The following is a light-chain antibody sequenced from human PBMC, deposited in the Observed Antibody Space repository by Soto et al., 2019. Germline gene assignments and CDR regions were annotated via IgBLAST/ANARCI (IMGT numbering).Light chain of an antibody. CDR1: QSVRDRY. J-gene: IGKJ4*01. Sequence: EIVLTQSPGTLSLSPGERATLSCRASQSVRDRYLAWYQQKPGQAPSLLIYDTSTRATGVPDRFSGSGSGTDFALTISRVEPEDFAVYYCQHYDTFGGGTKVDIK. CDR2: DTS. V-gene: IGKV3-20*01. CDR3: QHYDT.